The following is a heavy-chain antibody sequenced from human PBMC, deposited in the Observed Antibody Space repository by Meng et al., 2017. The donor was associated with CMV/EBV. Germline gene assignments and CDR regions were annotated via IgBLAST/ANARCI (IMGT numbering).Heavy chain of an antibody. D-gene: IGHD3-3*01. CDR3: ARGNDFWSGPDDY. CDR2: ISSSSSYI. J-gene: IGHJ4*02. CDR1: GFTFSSYS. Sequence: ETLSLTCAASGFTFSSYSMNWVRQAPGKGLEWVSSISSSSSYIYYADSVKGQFTISRDNAKNSLYLQMNSLRAEDTAVYYCARGNDFWSGPDDYWGQGTLVTVSS. V-gene: IGHV3-21*01.